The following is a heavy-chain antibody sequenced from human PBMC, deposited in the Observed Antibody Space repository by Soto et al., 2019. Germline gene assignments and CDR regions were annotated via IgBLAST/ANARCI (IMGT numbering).Heavy chain of an antibody. CDR1: GFTFSSYA. CDR3: AKDRKRPPAYNWLDP. V-gene: IGHV3-23*01. J-gene: IGHJ5*02. CDR2: ISGSGGST. D-gene: IGHD6-25*01. Sequence: GGSLRLSCAASGFTFSSYAMSWVRQAPGKGLEWVSAISGSGGSTYYADSVKGRFTISRDNSKNTLYLQMNSLRAEDTAVYYCAKDRKRPPAYNWLDPWGQGTLVTVSS.